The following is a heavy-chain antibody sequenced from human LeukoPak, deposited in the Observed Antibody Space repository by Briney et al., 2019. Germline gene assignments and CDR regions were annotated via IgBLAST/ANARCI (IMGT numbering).Heavy chain of an antibody. CDR1: GGTFSSYA. Sequence: SVKVSCKASGGTFSSYAITWVRQAPGQGLEWMGGIIPIFGKAKYAQKVQGRVTMSTDESTSTAYMELSSLRSEDTAVYYCAREGGITVFGVAQPGGAFDIWGQGTMVTVSS. V-gene: IGHV1-69*05. J-gene: IGHJ3*02. D-gene: IGHD3-3*01. CDR3: AREGGITVFGVAQPGGAFDI. CDR2: IIPIFGKA.